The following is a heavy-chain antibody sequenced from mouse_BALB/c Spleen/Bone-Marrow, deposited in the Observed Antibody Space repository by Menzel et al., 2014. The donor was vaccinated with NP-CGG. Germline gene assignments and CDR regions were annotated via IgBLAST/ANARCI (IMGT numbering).Heavy chain of an antibody. V-gene: IGHV5-9-3*01. J-gene: IGHJ1*01. CDR2: ISSGGSYT. CDR1: GFTFSSYA. Sequence: EVKLVESGGGLVKPGGSLKLSCAASGFTFSSYAMSWVRQTPEKRLEWVATISSGGSYTYYPDSVKGRFTISRDNAKNTLYLQMSSLRSEDTAIYYCARRDYGYFDVWGAGTTVTVSS. CDR3: ARRDYGYFDV.